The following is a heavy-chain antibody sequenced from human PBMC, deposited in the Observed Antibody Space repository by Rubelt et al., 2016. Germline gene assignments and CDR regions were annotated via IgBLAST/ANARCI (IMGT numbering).Heavy chain of an antibody. CDR3: ATADCSSTSCYLQNKYYFDY. CDR1: GFTFSSYW. CDR2: IKQDGSER. V-gene: IGHV3-7*01. J-gene: IGHJ4*02. D-gene: IGHD2-2*01. Sequence: EVQLVESGGGLVQPGGSLRLSCAASGFTFSSYWMSWVRQAPGKGLEWVANIKQDGSERYYVDSVKGRFTISRENAKNSLYLQMKSRRAEDTAVYYCATADCSSTSCYLQNKYYFDYWGQGTLVTVSS.